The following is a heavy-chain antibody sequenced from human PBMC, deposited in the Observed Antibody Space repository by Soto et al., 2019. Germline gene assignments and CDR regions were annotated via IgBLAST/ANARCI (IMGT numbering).Heavy chain of an antibody. CDR3: ARAGPGYSSGWYYYYYMDV. D-gene: IGHD6-19*01. CDR2: IYYSGST. J-gene: IGHJ6*03. CDR1: GGSISSSSYY. V-gene: IGHV4-39*01. Sequence: PSETLSLTCTVSGGSISSSSYYWGWIRQPPGKGLEWIGSIYYSGSTYYNPSLKSRVTISVDTSKNQFSLKLSSVTAADTAVYYCARAGPGYSSGWYYYYYMDVWGKGTTVTVSS.